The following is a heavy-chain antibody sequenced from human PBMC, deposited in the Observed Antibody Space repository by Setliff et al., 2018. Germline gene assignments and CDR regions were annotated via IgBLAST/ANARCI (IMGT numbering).Heavy chain of an antibody. J-gene: IGHJ6*03. CDR2: INHSGSS. V-gene: IGHV4-34*01. Sequence: SETLSLTCAAYGGTFSDYYWTWIRQPPGKGLEWIGEINHSGSSNYAPSLKSRVTMSIDASKNQFSLNLTSVTAADTAVYFCAREGRSSISGWYMDVWGRGTTVTVSS. CDR3: AREGRSSISGWYMDV. CDR1: GGTFSDYY. D-gene: IGHD3-3*02.